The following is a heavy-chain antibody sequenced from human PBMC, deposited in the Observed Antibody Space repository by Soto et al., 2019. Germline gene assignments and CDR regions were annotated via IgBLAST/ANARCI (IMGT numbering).Heavy chain of an antibody. D-gene: IGHD3-22*01. J-gene: IGHJ4*02. CDR3: ARDGSYDSSGYYFDY. Sequence: EVQLVESGGGLVKPGGSLRLSCAASGFTFSSYSMNWVRQAPGKGLEWVSSISSSGSYIYYADSVKGRFTISRDNAKNSLYLQMNSLRAEDTAVYYCARDGSYDSSGYYFDYWGQGTLVTVSS. V-gene: IGHV3-21*01. CDR1: GFTFSSYS. CDR2: ISSSGSYI.